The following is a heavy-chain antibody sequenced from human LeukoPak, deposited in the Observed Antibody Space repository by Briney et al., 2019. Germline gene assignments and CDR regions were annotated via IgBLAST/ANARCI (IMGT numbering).Heavy chain of an antibody. CDR1: GFTFIAYW. CDR3: ARDWLAGNPYHAFDL. V-gene: IGHV3-7*01. J-gene: IGHJ3*01. D-gene: IGHD3-22*01. CDR2: IKEDGSAE. Sequence: PGGSPRLSCAAPGFTFIAYWMSWVRQAPGKGLESVPNIKEDGSAEYYVDSVKGRFSISRDNAKNSLYLQMNSLRAEDTAVYHCARDWLAGNPYHAFDLWGKGTMVTVSS.